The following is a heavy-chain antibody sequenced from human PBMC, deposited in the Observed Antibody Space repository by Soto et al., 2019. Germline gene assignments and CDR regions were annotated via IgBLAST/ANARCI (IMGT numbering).Heavy chain of an antibody. Sequence: DEQVVESGGGLVQPGGSLRLSCTASGFTFSNYWIHWVRQASGKGLVWVSRIKGDGSITNYADSVRGRFSISRDNAKNTVYLQMDSLRAEDTAVYYCARGASGRYYRDLWGKGTTVTVS. D-gene: IGHD3-10*01. CDR1: GFTFSNYW. J-gene: IGHJ6*03. CDR2: IKGDGSIT. CDR3: ARGASGRYYRDL. V-gene: IGHV3-74*01.